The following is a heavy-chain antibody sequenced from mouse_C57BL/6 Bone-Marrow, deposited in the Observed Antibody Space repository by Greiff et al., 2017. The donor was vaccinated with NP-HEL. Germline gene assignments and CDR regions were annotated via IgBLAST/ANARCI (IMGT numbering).Heavy chain of an antibody. CDR1: GFTFSDYG. D-gene: IGHD2-1*01. CDR3: ANSYGNYVGYFDY. Sequence: EVQVVESGGGLVKPGGSLKLSCAASGFTFSDYGMHWVRQAPEKGLEWVAYISSGSSTIYYADTVKGRFTISRDNAKNTLFLQMTSLRSEDTAMYYCANSYGNYVGYFDYWGQGTTLTVSS. V-gene: IGHV5-17*01. CDR2: ISSGSSTI. J-gene: IGHJ2*01.